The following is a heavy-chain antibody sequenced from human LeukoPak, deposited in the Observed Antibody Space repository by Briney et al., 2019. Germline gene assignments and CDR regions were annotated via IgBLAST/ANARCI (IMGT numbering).Heavy chain of an antibody. Sequence: GGSLRLSCAGSGFTFDDYGMSWVRQAPGKGLGWVSGINWNGGSTGYADSVKGRFTISRDNAKNSLYLQMNSLRAEDTALYYCARYAFWSGYSRHDAFDIWGQGTMVTVSS. CDR2: INWNGGST. D-gene: IGHD3-3*01. CDR1: GFTFDDYG. V-gene: IGHV3-20*04. J-gene: IGHJ3*02. CDR3: ARYAFWSGYSRHDAFDI.